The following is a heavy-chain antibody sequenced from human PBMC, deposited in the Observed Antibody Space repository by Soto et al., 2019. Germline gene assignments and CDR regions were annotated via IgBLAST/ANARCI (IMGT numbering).Heavy chain of an antibody. D-gene: IGHD6-25*01. CDR3: ARERLLRVWFDP. Sequence: SETLSLTCTVSGGSISSYYWSWIRQPPGKGLEWIGYIYYSGSTNYNPSLKSRVTISVDTSKNQFSRKLSSVTAADTAVYYCARERLLRVWFDPWGQGTLVTVSS. J-gene: IGHJ5*02. V-gene: IGHV4-59*01. CDR1: GGSISSYY. CDR2: IYYSGST.